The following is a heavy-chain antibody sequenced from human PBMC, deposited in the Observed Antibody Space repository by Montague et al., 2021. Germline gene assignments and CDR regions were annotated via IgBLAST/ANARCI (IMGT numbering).Heavy chain of an antibody. J-gene: IGHJ4*02. Sequence: SETLSLTCSVSGDSITDWYWSWIRQPPGKGLEWIGSVFYSGGTNYNPSLKSRVTMSADTSKSQFSLKMNSVTAADTAVYYCARQGFYQCGDFFIWGRGTLVTVSS. V-gene: IGHV4-59*08. D-gene: IGHD2-21*01. CDR1: GDSITDWY. CDR2: VFYSGGT. CDR3: ARQGFYQCGDFFI.